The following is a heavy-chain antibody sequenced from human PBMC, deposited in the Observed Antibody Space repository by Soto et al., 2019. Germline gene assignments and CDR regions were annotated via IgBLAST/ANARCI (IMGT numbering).Heavy chain of an antibody. D-gene: IGHD6-6*01. V-gene: IGHV4-59*01. Sequence: SETLSLTGSVSGGSMRNYYWNWIRQPPGRGLGWIGYVYHSGSTNYNPSLKSRVSMSVDVSRNHFSLTLHSVTAADTAVYFCTSSYSTSSSPDYWGQGTLVTVSS. J-gene: IGHJ4*02. CDR2: VYHSGST. CDR3: TSSYSTSSSPDY. CDR1: GGSMRNYY.